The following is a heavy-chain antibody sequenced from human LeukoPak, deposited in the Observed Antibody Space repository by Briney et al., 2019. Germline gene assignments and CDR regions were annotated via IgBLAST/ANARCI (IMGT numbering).Heavy chain of an antibody. CDR1: GGSISSYY. CDR3: ARDNWNYGSSMDV. J-gene: IGHJ6*02. D-gene: IGHD1-7*01. CDR2: IYYSGST. Sequence: SETLSLTCTVSGGSISSYYWSWIRQPPGRGLEWIGYIYYSGSTNYNPSLKSRVTISVDTSKNQFSLKLSSVTAADTAVYYCARDNWNYGSSMDVWGQGTTVTVSS. V-gene: IGHV4-59*01.